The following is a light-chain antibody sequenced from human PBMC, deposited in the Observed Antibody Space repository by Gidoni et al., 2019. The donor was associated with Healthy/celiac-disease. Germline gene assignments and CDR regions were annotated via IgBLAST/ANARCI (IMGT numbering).Light chain of an antibody. Sequence: ALTPPASGPGSPGQSLTISCTGTSSDVGGYNYVSWYQQHPGKSPKLMIYDVSNRPSGVSNRFSGSKSGNTASLTISGLQAEDEADYYCSSYTSSSTLDVVFGGGTKLTVL. CDR2: DVS. J-gene: IGLJ2*01. CDR3: SSYTSSSTLDVV. CDR1: SSDVGGYNY. V-gene: IGLV2-14*01.